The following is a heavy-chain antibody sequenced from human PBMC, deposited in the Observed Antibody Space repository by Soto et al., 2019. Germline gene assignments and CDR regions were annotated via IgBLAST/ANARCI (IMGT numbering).Heavy chain of an antibody. Sequence: GASVKVSCKASGYTFTSYDINWVRQATGQGLEWMGWMNPNSGNTGYAQKFQGRVTMTRNTSISTAYMELSSLRSEDTAVYYCARVXTIFGVAPDYYFDYWGQGTLVTVSS. CDR3: ARVXTIFGVAPDYYFDY. CDR1: GYTFTSYD. CDR2: MNPNSGNT. D-gene: IGHD3-3*01. V-gene: IGHV1-8*01. J-gene: IGHJ4*02.